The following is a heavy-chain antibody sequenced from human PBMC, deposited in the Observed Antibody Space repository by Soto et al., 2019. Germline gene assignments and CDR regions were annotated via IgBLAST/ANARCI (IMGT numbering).Heavy chain of an antibody. Sequence: QVQLEESGGGVVQPGRSLRLSCAVSGFSFSNYDMHWVRQAPGKGPEWVAVISTDGSKQYYGVSVKGRFTISSDNSKNTLYLEMNSLRGEDTALYYCARDQWITFCGGDCYSVAFQQWGRGALVIVSS. CDR2: ISTDGSKQ. CDR3: ARDQWITFCGGDCYSVAFQQ. CDR1: GFSFSNYD. J-gene: IGHJ1*01. V-gene: IGHV3-30*04. D-gene: IGHD2-21*02.